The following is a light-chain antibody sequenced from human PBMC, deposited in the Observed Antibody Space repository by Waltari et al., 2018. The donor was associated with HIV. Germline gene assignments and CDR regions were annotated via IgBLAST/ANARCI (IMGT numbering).Light chain of an antibody. J-gene: IGLJ1*01. CDR3: SSYAGSNNFV. CDR1: SIDVGGYNY. Sequence: QSALTQPPSASGSPGQSVTISCTGTSIDVGGYNYVPWYQQHPGEAPKLMIYEVSKRPSGVPDRFSGSKSGNTASLTVSGLQAEDEADYYCSSYAGSNNFVFGTGTKVTVL. V-gene: IGLV2-8*01. CDR2: EVS.